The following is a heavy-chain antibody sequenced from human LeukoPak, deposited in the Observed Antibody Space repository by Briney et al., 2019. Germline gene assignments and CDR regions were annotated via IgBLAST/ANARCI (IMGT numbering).Heavy chain of an antibody. V-gene: IGHV1-2*02. CDR1: GYTFSDFL. CDR2: INPNSGGT. D-gene: IGHD7-27*01. Sequence: ASVKVSFKASGYTFSDFLIHWVRQAPGQGLEWMGWINPNSGGTNYAQKFQGRVTMTRDTSISTAYMELSRLRSDDTAVFYCARFTAKWGYYYYGMDVWGQGTTVTVS. J-gene: IGHJ6*02. CDR3: ARFTAKWGYYYYGMDV.